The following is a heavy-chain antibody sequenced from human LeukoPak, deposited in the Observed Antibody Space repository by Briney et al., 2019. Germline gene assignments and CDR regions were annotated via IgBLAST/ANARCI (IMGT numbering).Heavy chain of an antibody. Sequence: SETLSLTCTVSGGSISSYYWSWIRQPPGKGLEWIGYIYYSGSTNYNPSLKSRVTISVDTSKNQFSLKLSSVTAADTAVYYCARGGSKYYYDSSGYYWVDYWGQGTLVTVSS. D-gene: IGHD3-22*01. CDR3: ARGGSKYYYDSSGYYWVDY. J-gene: IGHJ4*02. V-gene: IGHV4-59*01. CDR2: IYYSGST. CDR1: GGSISSYY.